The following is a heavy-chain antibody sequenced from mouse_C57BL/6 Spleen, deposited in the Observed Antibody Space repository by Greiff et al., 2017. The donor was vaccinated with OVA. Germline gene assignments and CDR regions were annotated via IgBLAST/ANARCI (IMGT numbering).Heavy chain of an antibody. D-gene: IGHD1-1*01. CDR1: GYTFTSYW. Sequence: VQLQQPGAELVRPGSSVKLSCKASGYTFTSYWMHWVKQRPIQGLEWIGNIDPFDSETHYNQKFKDKATLTVDKSSSTAYMQLSSLTSEDSAVYYCGGGSSYGFAYWGQGTLVTVSA. J-gene: IGHJ3*01. V-gene: IGHV1-52*01. CDR2: IDPFDSET. CDR3: GGGSSYGFAY.